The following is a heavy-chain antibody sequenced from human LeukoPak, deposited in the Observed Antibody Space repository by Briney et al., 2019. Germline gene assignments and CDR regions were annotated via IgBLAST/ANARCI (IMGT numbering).Heavy chain of an antibody. Sequence: KPGGSLRLSCAASGFTFDDYGMSWVRQAPGKGLEWIGEINHSGSTNYNPSLKSRVTISVDTSKNQFSLKLSSVTAADTAVYYCARELKGASWHYFDYWGQGTLVTVSS. CDR3: ARELKGASWHYFDY. CDR1: GFTFDDYG. D-gene: IGHD1-26*01. J-gene: IGHJ4*02. CDR2: INHSGST. V-gene: IGHV4-34*08.